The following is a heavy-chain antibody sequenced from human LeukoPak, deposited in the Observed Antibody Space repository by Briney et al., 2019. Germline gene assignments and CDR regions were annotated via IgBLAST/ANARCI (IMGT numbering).Heavy chain of an antibody. Sequence: GASVKVSCTASGYTFTGYYMHWMRQAPRQGLEWMGRINPNSSGTNYAQQSLGRVTTTSDETISTAYMELSRLRSDDTAVYYCARDPPRFCSGGSCDPNFDYWGQGDLVTVSS. D-gene: IGHD2-15*01. V-gene: IGHV1-2*06. CDR2: INPNSSGT. CDR3: ARDPPRFCSGGSCDPNFDY. J-gene: IGHJ4*02. CDR1: GYTFTGYY.